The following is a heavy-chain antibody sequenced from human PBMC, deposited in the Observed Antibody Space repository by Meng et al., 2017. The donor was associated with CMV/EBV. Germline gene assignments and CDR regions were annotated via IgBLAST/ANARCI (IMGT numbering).Heavy chain of an antibody. V-gene: IGHV1-2*02. CDR2: INPNSGGT. J-gene: IGHJ4*02. CDR3: AKTSGSYGGGFDY. D-gene: IGHD1-26*01. CDR1: RYTFTGYY. Sequence: ASVKVSCKASRYTFTGYYMHWVRQAPGQGLEWMGWINPNSGGTNYAQKFQGRVTMTRDTSISTAYMELSRLRSDDTAVYYCAKTSGSYGGGFDYWGQGTLVTVSS.